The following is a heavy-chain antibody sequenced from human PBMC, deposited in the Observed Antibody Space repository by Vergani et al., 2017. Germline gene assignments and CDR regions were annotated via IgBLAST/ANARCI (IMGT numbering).Heavy chain of an antibody. Sequence: QVQLVESGGGVVQPGMSLRLSCAASGFTFSSYGMHWVRQAPGKGLEWVAVISYDGSNKYYADSVKGRFTISRDNSKNTLYLQMNSLRAEDTAVYYCAKDHGLAVAGNEWGQGTLVTVSS. V-gene: IGHV3-30*18. J-gene: IGHJ4*02. CDR2: ISYDGSNK. CDR3: AKDHGLAVAGNE. D-gene: IGHD6-19*01. CDR1: GFTFSSYG.